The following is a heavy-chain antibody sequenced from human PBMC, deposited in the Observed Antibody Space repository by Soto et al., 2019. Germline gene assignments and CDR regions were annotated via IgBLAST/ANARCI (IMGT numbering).Heavy chain of an antibody. D-gene: IGHD3-22*01. J-gene: IGHJ4*02. CDR1: GYTLTELS. CDR2: FDPEDGET. V-gene: IGHV1-24*01. CDR3: ATTDYYYDSSGYYL. Sequence: ASVKVSCKVSGYTLTELSMHWVRQAPGKGLEWMGGFDPEDGETIYAQKFQGRVTMTEDTSTDTAYMELSSLRSEDTAVYYCATTDYYYDSSGYYLWGQGTLVTVSS.